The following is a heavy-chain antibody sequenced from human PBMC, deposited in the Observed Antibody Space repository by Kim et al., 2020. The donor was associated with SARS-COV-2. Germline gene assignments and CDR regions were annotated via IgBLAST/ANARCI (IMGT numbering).Heavy chain of an antibody. CDR3: ARDGWHVDKVLAHYDH. J-gene: IGHJ4*02. CDR1: GDSVSSDSAT. V-gene: IGHV6-1*01. D-gene: IGHD5-12*01. Sequence: SQTLSLTCAISGDSVSSDSATWNWIRQSPSRGLEWLGRTYHRSKWEKEYAVSVKSRIIINPDTSKNQFSLQLNFVTPEDTAVYYCARDGWHVDKVLAHYDHWGQGILVTVSS. CDR2: TYHRSKWEK.